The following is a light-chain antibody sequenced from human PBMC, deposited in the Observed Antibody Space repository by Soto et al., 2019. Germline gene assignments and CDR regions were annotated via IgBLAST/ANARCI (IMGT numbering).Light chain of an antibody. CDR3: QQDNHWPR. J-gene: IGKJ2*01. V-gene: IGKV3-15*01. Sequence: EIVMTQSPDTLSVSPGERATLSCRASQSIAGNLDWYQQKPGQAPRLLIYGASTKATDIPARFSGSGSGTEFTLTISSLQSEDSAVYYCQQDNHWPRFGQGTKLEIK. CDR1: QSIAGN. CDR2: GAS.